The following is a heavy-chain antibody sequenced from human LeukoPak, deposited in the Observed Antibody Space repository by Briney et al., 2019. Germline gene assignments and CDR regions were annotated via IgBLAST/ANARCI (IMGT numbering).Heavy chain of an antibody. CDR3: ARFFVSLVPDPTGLLNDH. CDR1: GFSFSSYS. Sequence: GGSLRLSCVASGFSFSSYSMNWVRQAPGKGLEWISYINSRSDTIYYADSVKGRFTVSRDNANNSLHLQMNSLRAEDTAVYYCARFFVSLVPDPTGLLNDHWGQGTLVTVSS. CDR2: INSRSDTI. J-gene: IGHJ4*02. D-gene: IGHD2-2*01. V-gene: IGHV3-48*01.